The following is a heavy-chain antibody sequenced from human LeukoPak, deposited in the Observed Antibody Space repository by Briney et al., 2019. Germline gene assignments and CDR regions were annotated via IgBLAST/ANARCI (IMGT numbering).Heavy chain of an antibody. J-gene: IGHJ4*02. CDR3: VREARGYHYTYFDY. D-gene: IGHD5-18*01. CDR1: GFTLGSHD. V-gene: IGHV3-13*01. CDR2: IASGFQT. Sequence: GGSLGLSCTASGFTLGSHDMHWVRQTTGEGLQWVAAIASGFQTFYAGSVKGRFTVSREDAKKSLYLQMNSLRAGDTAVYYCVREARGYHYTYFDYWGQGTLVTVSS.